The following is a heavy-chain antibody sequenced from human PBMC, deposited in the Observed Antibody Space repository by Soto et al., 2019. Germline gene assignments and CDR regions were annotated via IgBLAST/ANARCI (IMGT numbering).Heavy chain of an antibody. CDR1: GFTFTIYS. J-gene: IGHJ4*02. Sequence: RGSLPVSCATSGFTFTIYSMNWVRPAPGKGLEWVSSISSTTNYIYYADSMKGRFTVSRDNAKNSVYLEMNSLSAEDTAVYYCARESEDLPSNFDYWGQGTLVTVSS. V-gene: IGHV3-21*01. CDR3: ARESEDLPSNFDY. CDR2: ISSTTNYI.